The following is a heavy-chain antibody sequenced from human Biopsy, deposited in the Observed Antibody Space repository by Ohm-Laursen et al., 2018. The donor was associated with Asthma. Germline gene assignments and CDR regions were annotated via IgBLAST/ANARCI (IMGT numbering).Heavy chain of an antibody. CDR1: GFTFSRYD. CDR2: ISGSGDST. V-gene: IGHV3-23*01. CDR3: ASYEVVTAILPMDV. J-gene: IGHJ6*02. Sequence: GSLRLSCAASGFTFSRYDMSWVRQAPGKGLEWVSAISGSGDSTYYADSVKGRFTISRDNSKNTVYLQMNSLRAEDTAVYYCASYEVVTAILPMDVWGQGTTVTVSS. D-gene: IGHD2-21*02.